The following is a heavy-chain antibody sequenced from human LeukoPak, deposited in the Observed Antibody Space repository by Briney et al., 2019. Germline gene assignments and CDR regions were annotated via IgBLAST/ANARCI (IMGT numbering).Heavy chain of an antibody. J-gene: IGHJ5*02. Sequence: GASVKVSCKASGYTFTGYYMHWVRQAPGQGLEWMRWINPNSGGTNYAQKFQGRVTMTRDTSISTAYMELSRLRSDDTAVYYCARECIAVAGTRWFDPWGQGTLVTVSS. CDR3: ARECIAVAGTRWFDP. D-gene: IGHD6-19*01. CDR2: INPNSGGT. V-gene: IGHV1-2*02. CDR1: GYTFTGYY.